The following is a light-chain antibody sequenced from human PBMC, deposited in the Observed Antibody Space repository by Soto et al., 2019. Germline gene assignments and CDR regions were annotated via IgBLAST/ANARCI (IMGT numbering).Light chain of an antibody. CDR1: QNIGTN. CDR2: GAS. J-gene: IGKJ1*01. CDR3: EQYNYGRDT. V-gene: IGKV3-15*01. Sequence: IVRKRAPASLGVAPWEGAILSRRASQNIGTNLVWYQQKPGQAPRLLLYGASTRATGVPARFSGSGSVFYFPQTASSLDFQSLDSYCSEQYNYGRDTFGPGTKVDIK.